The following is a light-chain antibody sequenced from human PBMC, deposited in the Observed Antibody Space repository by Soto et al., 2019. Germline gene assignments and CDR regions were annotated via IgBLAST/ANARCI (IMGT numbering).Light chain of an antibody. J-gene: IGLJ2*01. CDR2: EVT. CDR1: SSDIGGYKY. V-gene: IGLV2-14*01. Sequence: QSALTQPASVSGSPGQSITISCTGTSSDIGGYKYVSWYQQHPGKAPKLIIYEVTNRPSGVSDRFSVSKSGNTASLTISGLQAEYEADYYCSSYTIYSTLLLFGGGTKLTVL. CDR3: SSYTIYSTLLL.